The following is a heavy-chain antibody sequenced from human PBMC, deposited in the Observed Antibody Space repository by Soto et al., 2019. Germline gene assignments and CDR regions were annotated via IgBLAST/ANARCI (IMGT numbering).Heavy chain of an antibody. V-gene: IGHV1-18*01. D-gene: IGHD3-3*02. CDR1: GYTFTSYG. Sequence: ASVKVSCKASGYTFTSYGISWVRQAPGQGLEWMGWISAYNGNTNYAQKLQGRVTMTTDTSTSTAYMELRSLRSNDTAVYYCARPDSFLGWFDPWGQGTLVTVSS. J-gene: IGHJ5*02. CDR3: ARPDSFLGWFDP. CDR2: ISAYNGNT.